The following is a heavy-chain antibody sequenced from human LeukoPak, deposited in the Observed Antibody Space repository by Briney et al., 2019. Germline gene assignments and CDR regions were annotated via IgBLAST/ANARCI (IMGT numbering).Heavy chain of an antibody. V-gene: IGHV1-8*01. CDR3: ARDEGKQWPPTC. CDR1: GYTFTSYD. Sequence: ASVKVSCKASGYTFTSYDINWVRQATGQGLEWMGWMNPNSGNTGYAQKFQGRVTMTRNTSISTAYMELSSLRSEDTAVYYCARDEGKQWPPTCWGQGTLVTVSS. J-gene: IGHJ4*02. CDR2: MNPNSGNT. D-gene: IGHD6-19*01.